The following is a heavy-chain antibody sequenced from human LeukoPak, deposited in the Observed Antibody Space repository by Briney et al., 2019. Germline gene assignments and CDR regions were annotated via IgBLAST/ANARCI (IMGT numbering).Heavy chain of an antibody. CDR2: TSDVSASVI. Sequence: GGSLRLSCAASGFTFSTSSLIWVRQAPGKGLEWVSYTSDVSASVIFYADSVKGRFTISRDNAKNSLFLQMNSLRDEDTAVYYCARVRGPTVVTMYFDYWGQGTLVTVSS. CDR1: GFTFSTSS. D-gene: IGHD4-23*01. CDR3: ARVRGPTVVTMYFDY. J-gene: IGHJ4*02. V-gene: IGHV3-48*02.